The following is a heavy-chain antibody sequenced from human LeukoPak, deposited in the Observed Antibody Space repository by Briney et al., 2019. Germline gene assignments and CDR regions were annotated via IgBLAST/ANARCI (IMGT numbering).Heavy chain of an antibody. CDR2: ISSSSSYI. CDR3: ARNSALYSYGFYYYYGMDV. J-gene: IGHJ6*02. Sequence: GGSLRLSCVASGFTFDTCEMNWVRQAPGKGLEWVSSISSSSSYIYYADSVKGRFTISRDNAKDSLYLQMNSLRAEDTAVYYCARNSALYSYGFYYYYGMDVWGQGTTVTVSS. V-gene: IGHV3-21*01. CDR1: GFTFDTCE. D-gene: IGHD5-18*01.